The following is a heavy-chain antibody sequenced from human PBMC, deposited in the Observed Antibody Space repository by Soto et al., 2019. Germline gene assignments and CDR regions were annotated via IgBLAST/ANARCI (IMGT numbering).Heavy chain of an antibody. CDR2: IWYDGSNK. Sequence: GGSLRLSCAASGFTFSSYGMHWVRQAPGKGLEWVAVIWYDGSNKYYADSVKGRFTISRDNSKNTLYLQMNSLRAEDTAVYYCAREPAPTVTTSRLFYYMDVWGKGTTVTVSS. CDR1: GFTFSSYG. D-gene: IGHD4-4*01. J-gene: IGHJ6*03. V-gene: IGHV3-33*01. CDR3: AREPAPTVTTSRLFYYMDV.